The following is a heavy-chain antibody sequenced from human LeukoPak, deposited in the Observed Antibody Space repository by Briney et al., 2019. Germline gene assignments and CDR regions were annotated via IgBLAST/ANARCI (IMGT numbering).Heavy chain of an antibody. Sequence: ASVKVSCKASGGTFSSYAISWVRQAPGQGLEWMGGIIPIFGTANYAQKFQGRVTITADESTSTAYMELSSLRSEDTAVYYCARGVEVEPAAVTAPFDYWGQGTLVTVSS. CDR3: ARGVEVEPAAVTAPFDY. CDR1: GGTFSSYA. V-gene: IGHV1-69*13. CDR2: IIPIFGTA. J-gene: IGHJ4*02. D-gene: IGHD2-2*01.